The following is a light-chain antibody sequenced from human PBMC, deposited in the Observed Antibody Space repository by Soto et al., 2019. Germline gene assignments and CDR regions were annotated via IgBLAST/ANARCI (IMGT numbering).Light chain of an antibody. CDR3: QQYGGSPRR. CDR2: GAS. J-gene: IGKJ1*01. Sequence: EIVLTTSPDTLSLCPGERSTLSCRASQSVTKSLAWYQQKPGQAPRLLIYGASSRATGIPDRFSGSGSGTDFTLTISRLEPEDFAVYYCQQYGGSPRRFGQGTKVDIK. CDR1: QSVTKS. V-gene: IGKV3-20*01.